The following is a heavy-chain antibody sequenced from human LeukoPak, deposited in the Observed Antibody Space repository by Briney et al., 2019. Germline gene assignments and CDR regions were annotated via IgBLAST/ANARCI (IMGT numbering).Heavy chain of an antibody. V-gene: IGHV4-39*01. CDR3: ARHAGGISATGTRPFDY. D-gene: IGHD6-13*01. CDR1: GASFSSSTYY. Sequence: SETLSLTCTVSGASFSSSTYYWGWLRQPPGKGLEWIGSIYYSGSTYYNPSLKSRVTMSVDTSKNQFSLKLSSVTAADTAVYYCARHAGGISATGTRPFDYWGQGTLVTVSS. CDR2: IYYSGST. J-gene: IGHJ4*02.